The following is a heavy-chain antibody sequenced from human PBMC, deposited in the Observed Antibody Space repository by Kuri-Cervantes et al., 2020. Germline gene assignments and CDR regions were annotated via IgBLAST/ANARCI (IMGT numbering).Heavy chain of an antibody. CDR1: GGSISSTNYY. D-gene: IGHD6-13*01. J-gene: IGHJ5*02. Sequence: ESLKISCTVSGGSISSTNYYWGWIRQPPGKGLEWIGSIYYSGSTYYNPSLKSRVTISVDTSKNQFSLKLSSVTDADTAVYCCAREIAAAGTSWFDPWGQGTLVTVSS. V-gene: IGHV4-39*07. CDR2: IYYSGST. CDR3: AREIAAAGTSWFDP.